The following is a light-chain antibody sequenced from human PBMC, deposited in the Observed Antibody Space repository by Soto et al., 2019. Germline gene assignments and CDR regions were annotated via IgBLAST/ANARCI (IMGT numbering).Light chain of an antibody. CDR1: SSDVGSYNL. Sequence: QSALTQPASVSGSPGQSITISCTGTSSDVGSYNLVSWYQQHPGKAPKLMIYEDSKRPSGVANRFSGSKSGNTASLTISGLQAEDEADYYCCSYAGRATLVFGGGTKLTVL. J-gene: IGLJ3*02. V-gene: IGLV2-23*01. CDR2: EDS. CDR3: CSYAGRATLV.